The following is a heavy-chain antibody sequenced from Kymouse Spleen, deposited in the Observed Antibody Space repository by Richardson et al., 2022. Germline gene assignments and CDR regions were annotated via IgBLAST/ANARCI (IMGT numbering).Heavy chain of an antibody. Sequence: EVQLVESGGGLVQPGRSLRLSCAASGFTFDDYAMHWVRQAPGKGLEWVSGISWNSGSIGYADSVKGRFTISRDNAKNSLYLQMNSLRAEDTALYYCAKDRSGYSGYAYFDYWGQGTLVTVSS. CDR2: ISWNSGSI. CDR3: AKDRSGYSGYAYFDY. D-gene: IGHD5-12*01. J-gene: IGHJ4*02. CDR1: GFTFDDYA. V-gene: IGHV3-9*01.